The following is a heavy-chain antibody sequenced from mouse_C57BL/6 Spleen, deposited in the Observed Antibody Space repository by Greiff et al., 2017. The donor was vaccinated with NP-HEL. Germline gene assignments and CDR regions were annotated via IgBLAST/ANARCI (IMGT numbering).Heavy chain of an antibody. J-gene: IGHJ4*01. V-gene: IGHV1-15*01. CDR1: GYTFTDYE. CDR2: IGPETGGT. Sequence: VQLQQSGAELVRPGASVTLSCKASGYTFTDYEMHWVKQTPVHGLEWIGAIGPETGGTAYNQKFKGKAILTADKSSSTAYMELRSLTSEDSAVYYCTRDDAMDYWGQGTSVTVSS. CDR3: TRDDAMDY.